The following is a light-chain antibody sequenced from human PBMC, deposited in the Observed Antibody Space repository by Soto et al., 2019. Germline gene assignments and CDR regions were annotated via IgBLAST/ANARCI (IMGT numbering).Light chain of an antibody. CDR2: DAS. V-gene: IGKV1-5*01. CDR1: QSIISL. Sequence: DIQMTQYPSTLSSSVGYRVAVTWLASQSIISLLAWYQQKPGKAPKLLIYDASSLESGVPSRFSGSGSGTEFTLTITSLQPDDFATYYCQQSYSSPITFGQGTRLEIK. CDR3: QQSYSSPIT. J-gene: IGKJ5*01.